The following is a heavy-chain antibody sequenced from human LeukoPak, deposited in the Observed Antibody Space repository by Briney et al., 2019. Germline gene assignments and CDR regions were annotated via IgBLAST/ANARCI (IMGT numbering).Heavy chain of an antibody. Sequence: GGSVRLSCEASGISFSSYAMSWVRQAPGKGLEWVSGISGSGGSTYYADSVKGRFTISRDISKNRLYLQMNSLRAEDTAVYYCAKDLAIVVAPAPYGMDVWGQGTTVTVSS. CDR1: GISFSSYA. V-gene: IGHV3-23*01. J-gene: IGHJ6*02. CDR3: AKDLAIVVAPAPYGMDV. CDR2: ISGSGGST. D-gene: IGHD2-2*03.